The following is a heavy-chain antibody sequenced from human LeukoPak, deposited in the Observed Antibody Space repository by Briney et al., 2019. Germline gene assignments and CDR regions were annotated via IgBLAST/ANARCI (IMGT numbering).Heavy chain of an antibody. Sequence: PGGSLRLSCAASGFTFSNYYMSWIRQAPGKGLEWASYINTIGTTIYYADSLKGRFTISRDNAKNSLSLRMDSLRAEDTAVYYCARGDFGRYAFDFWGQGTMVTVSS. J-gene: IGHJ3*01. CDR2: INTIGTTI. D-gene: IGHD2/OR15-2a*01. V-gene: IGHV3-11*01. CDR3: ARGDFGRYAFDF. CDR1: GFTFSNYY.